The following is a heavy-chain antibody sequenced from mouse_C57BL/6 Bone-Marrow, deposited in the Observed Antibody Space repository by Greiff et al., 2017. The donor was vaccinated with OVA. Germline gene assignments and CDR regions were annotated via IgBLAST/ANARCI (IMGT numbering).Heavy chain of an antibody. CDR3: ARYPVVAPYFDY. CDR1: GYAFTNYL. CDR2: INPGSGGT. V-gene: IGHV1-54*01. Sequence: VQLQESGAELVRPGTSVKVSCKASGYAFTNYLIEWVKQRPGQGLEWIGVINPGSGGTTYNEKFKGKATLTADKSSSTADMQLSSLTSEDSAVYFCARYPVVAPYFDYWGQGTTLTVSS. J-gene: IGHJ2*01. D-gene: IGHD1-1*01.